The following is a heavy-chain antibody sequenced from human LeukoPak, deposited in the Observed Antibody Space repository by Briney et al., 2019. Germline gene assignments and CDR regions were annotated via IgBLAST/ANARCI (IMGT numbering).Heavy chain of an antibody. Sequence: SETLSLTCSVSGGSISSTSYYWGWIRQPPGRGLEWIGSIHYSGSTNYNPSLKSRVTISVDTSKNQFSLRLSSVTAADTAVYYCATEQVSGSAWGFDYWGQGSLVTVSS. D-gene: IGHD6-19*01. CDR2: IHYSGST. J-gene: IGHJ4*02. CDR3: ATEQVSGSAWGFDY. CDR1: GGSISSTSYY. V-gene: IGHV4-61*05.